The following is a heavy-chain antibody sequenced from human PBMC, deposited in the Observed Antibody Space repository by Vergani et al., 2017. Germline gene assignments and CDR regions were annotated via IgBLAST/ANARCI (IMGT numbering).Heavy chain of an antibody. CDR2: INHSGST. CDR1: GGSFSGYY. V-gene: IGHV4-34*01. J-gene: IGHJ3*02. Sequence: QVQLQQWGAGLLKPSETLSLTCAVYGGSFSGYYWSWIRQPPGKGLEWIGEINHSGSTNYNPSLKSRVTISVDTSKNQFSLKLSSVTAADTAVYYCARGRWYDFWSGYYTFGDEEAFDIWGQGTMVTVSS. D-gene: IGHD3-3*01. CDR3: ARGRWYDFWSGYYTFGDEEAFDI.